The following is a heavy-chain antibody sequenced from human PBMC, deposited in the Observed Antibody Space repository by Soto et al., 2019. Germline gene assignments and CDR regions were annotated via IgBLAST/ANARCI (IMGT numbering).Heavy chain of an antibody. J-gene: IGHJ3*02. CDR2: FDPEDGET. V-gene: IGHV1-24*01. CDR1: GYTLTELS. D-gene: IGHD6-19*01. Sequence: ASVKVSCKVSGYTLTELSMHWVRQAPGKGLEWMGGFDPEDGETIYAQKFQGRVTMTEETSTDTAYMELSSLRSEDTAVYYCATAVAGREGDAFDIWGQGTMVTVSS. CDR3: ATAVAGREGDAFDI.